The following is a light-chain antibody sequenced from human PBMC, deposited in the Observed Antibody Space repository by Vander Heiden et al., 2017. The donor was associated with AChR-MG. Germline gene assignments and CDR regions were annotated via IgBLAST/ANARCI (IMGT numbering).Light chain of an antibody. J-gene: IGKJ1*01. Sequence: EIVLTQSPGTLSLSPGERVTFSCRASQSISNNYLAWYQQKPGQGLRVLIYDASKRATGIPDRFSGSGSGTDFTLTISRLEQEDSAVYYCQQYAGSPPMTFGQGTKVEIK. CDR2: DAS. CDR3: QQYAGSPPMT. CDR1: QSISNNY. V-gene: IGKV3-20*01.